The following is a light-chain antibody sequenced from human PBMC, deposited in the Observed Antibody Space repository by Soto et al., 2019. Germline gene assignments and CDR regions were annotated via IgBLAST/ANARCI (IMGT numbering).Light chain of an antibody. J-gene: IGKJ5*01. Sequence: EIVLTKSPGTLSLSPGERATLSCRASQSVSSSYLAWYQQKPGQAPRLLIYGASSRATGIPDRFSGSGSGTVFTLTISRLEPEDFAVYYCQQYGSSPPVTFGQGTRLEIK. V-gene: IGKV3-20*01. CDR3: QQYGSSPPVT. CDR1: QSVSSSY. CDR2: GAS.